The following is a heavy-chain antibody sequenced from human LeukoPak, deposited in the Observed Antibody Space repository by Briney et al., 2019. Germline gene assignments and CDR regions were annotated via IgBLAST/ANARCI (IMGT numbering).Heavy chain of an antibody. D-gene: IGHD6-13*01. J-gene: IGHJ4*02. CDR1: GFTFSNYA. CDR3: AKLNGYSSSWFDY. Sequence: GGPLRLSCAASGFTFSNYAMSWVRQAPGKGLEWVSGLSSGGGSTYYADSVKGRFTISRDNSKNTLYLQMNSLRAEDTAVYYCAKLNGYSSSWFDYWRQGTLVTVSS. V-gene: IGHV3-23*01. CDR2: LSSGGGST.